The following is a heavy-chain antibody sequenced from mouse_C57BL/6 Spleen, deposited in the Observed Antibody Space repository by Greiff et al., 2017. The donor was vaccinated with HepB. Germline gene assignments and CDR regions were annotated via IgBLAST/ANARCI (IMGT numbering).Heavy chain of an antibody. V-gene: IGHV1-81*01. CDR1: GYTFTSYG. J-gene: IGHJ2*01. Sequence: VKLMESGAELARPGASVKLSCKASGYTFTSYGISWVKQRTGQGLEWIGEIYPRSGNTYYNEKFKGKATLTADKSSSTAYMELRSLTSEDSAVYFCARRAYYGSSYGYFDYWGQGTTLTVSS. D-gene: IGHD1-1*01. CDR2: IYPRSGNT. CDR3: ARRAYYGSSYGYFDY.